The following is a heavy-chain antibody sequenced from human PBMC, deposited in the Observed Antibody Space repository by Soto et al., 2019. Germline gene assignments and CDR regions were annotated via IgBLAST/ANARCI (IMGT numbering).Heavy chain of an antibody. V-gene: IGHV3-23*01. CDR2: ISGSGGPT. Sequence: PGGSLRLSCATSRFTFSVYAMSWVRQAPGKGLEWVSTISGSGGPTYYADSVKGRFTISRDNSKNSVYLHMNSLRPEDTAVYYCAKGSGCSPRFPLFWGQGTLVTVSS. D-gene: IGHD2-15*01. J-gene: IGHJ4*02. CDR3: AKGSGCSPRFPLF. CDR1: RFTFSVYA.